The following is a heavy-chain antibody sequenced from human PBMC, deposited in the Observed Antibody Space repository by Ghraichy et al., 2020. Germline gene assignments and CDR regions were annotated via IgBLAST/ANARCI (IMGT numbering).Heavy chain of an antibody. Sequence: GESLNISCAASGFTFSSYAMSWVRQAPGKGLEWVSAISGSGGSTYYADSVKGRFTISRDNSKNTLYLQMNSLRAEDTAVYYCAKDGGEGYYDFWSGYELDYWGQGTLVTVSS. V-gene: IGHV3-23*01. CDR3: AKDGGEGYYDFWSGYELDY. J-gene: IGHJ4*02. D-gene: IGHD3-3*01. CDR2: ISGSGGST. CDR1: GFTFSSYA.